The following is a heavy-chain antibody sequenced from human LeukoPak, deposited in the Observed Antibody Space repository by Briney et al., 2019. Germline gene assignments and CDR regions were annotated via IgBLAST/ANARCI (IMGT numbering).Heavy chain of an antibody. V-gene: IGHV3-30*04. D-gene: IGHD5-18*01. CDR2: ISYDGTNK. Sequence: PGGSLRLSCAASGFTFSNYAMYWVRQAPGKGLEWVAVISYDGTNKYYADSVKGRFTISRDNSKNTLYLQMNSLRAEDTAVYYCAKDKYSPNINNWFDPWGQGTLVTVSS. CDR1: GFTFSNYA. J-gene: IGHJ5*02. CDR3: AKDKYSPNINNWFDP.